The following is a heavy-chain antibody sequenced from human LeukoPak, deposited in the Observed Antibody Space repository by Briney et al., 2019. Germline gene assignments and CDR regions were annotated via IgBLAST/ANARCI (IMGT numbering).Heavy chain of an antibody. J-gene: IGHJ4*02. D-gene: IGHD1-26*01. Sequence: SETLSLTCTVSGGSISSYYWSWIRQPPGKGLEFIGYIYYSGSTNYNPSLKSRVTISIDTSKNQFSLKLNSVTAADTAVYYCAGSGSYYYFEYWGQGALVTVSS. CDR2: IYYSGST. CDR1: GGSISSYY. CDR3: AGSGSYYYFEY. V-gene: IGHV4-59*01.